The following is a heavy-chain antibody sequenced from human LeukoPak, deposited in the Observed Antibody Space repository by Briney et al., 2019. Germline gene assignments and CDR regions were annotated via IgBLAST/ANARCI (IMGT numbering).Heavy chain of an antibody. CDR2: ISAYNGNT. CDR1: GYTFTSYG. CDR3: ARGHYYDSSTKPFDY. V-gene: IGHV1-18*01. D-gene: IGHD3-22*01. J-gene: IGHJ4*02. Sequence: GASVKVSCKASGYTFTSYGISWVRQAPGQGLEWMGWISAYNGNTNYAQKLQGRVTMTTDTSTSTAYMELRSLRSDDTAVYYCARGHYYDSSTKPFDYWGQGTLVTVSS.